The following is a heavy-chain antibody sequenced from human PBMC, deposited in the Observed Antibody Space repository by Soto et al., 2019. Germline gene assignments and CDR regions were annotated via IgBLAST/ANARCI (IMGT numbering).Heavy chain of an antibody. CDR3: ARDKFGDYAVDS. CDR1: GFTFSSYS. J-gene: IGHJ4*02. V-gene: IGHV3-48*01. D-gene: IGHD4-17*01. Sequence: EVQLVESGGGLVQPGGCLRLSCAASGFTFSSYSMNWVRQAPGKGLEWVSYISSTSSTIYYADSVKGRFTISRANAKNSLYLQMNSLRAEDTAVYYCARDKFGDYAVDSWGQGTLVTVSS. CDR2: ISSTSSTI.